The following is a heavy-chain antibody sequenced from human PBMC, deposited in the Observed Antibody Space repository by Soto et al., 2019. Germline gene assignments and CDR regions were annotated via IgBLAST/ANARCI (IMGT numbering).Heavy chain of an antibody. Sequence: VQLLESGGGLIQPGGSLRLSCSASGFSFNSYAMMWVRQAPGKGLEWVSVISGSGGSSYFAESAKGRLTISRDNSKNMSYLEMNSLRAEDTARYFCAKGSIKYSASVDYWGQGTLVIVSS. J-gene: IGHJ4*02. D-gene: IGHD5-12*01. V-gene: IGHV3-23*01. CDR2: ISGSGGSS. CDR3: AKGSIKYSASVDY. CDR1: GFSFNSYA.